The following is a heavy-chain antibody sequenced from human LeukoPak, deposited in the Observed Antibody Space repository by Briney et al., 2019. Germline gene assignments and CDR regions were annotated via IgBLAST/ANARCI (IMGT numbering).Heavy chain of an antibody. Sequence: GGSLRLSCAASGFTFSNYAMSWVRQAPGKGLEWVSAISTSGGNTYYADSVKGRFTISRDNSKNTLYLQMNSLRAEDTAVYYCAKDRVEMATIFWAYAFDIWGQGTMVTVSS. V-gene: IGHV3-23*01. CDR1: GFTFSNYA. CDR2: ISTSGGNT. CDR3: AKDRVEMATIFWAYAFDI. J-gene: IGHJ3*02. D-gene: IGHD5-24*01.